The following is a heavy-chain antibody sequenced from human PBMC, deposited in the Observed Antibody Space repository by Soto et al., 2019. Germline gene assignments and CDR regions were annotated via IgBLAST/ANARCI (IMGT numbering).Heavy chain of an antibody. CDR3: ARHFGVSRIFGVPVDP. D-gene: IGHD3-3*01. CDR2: IIPIFGTA. J-gene: IGHJ5*02. CDR1: GGTFSSYA. Sequence: SVKVSCKASGGTFSSYAISWVRQAPGQGLEWMGGIIPIFGTANYAQKFQGRVTITADESTSTAYMELSSLRSEDTAVYYCARHFGVSRIFGVPVDPWGQGTLVTVSS. V-gene: IGHV1-69*13.